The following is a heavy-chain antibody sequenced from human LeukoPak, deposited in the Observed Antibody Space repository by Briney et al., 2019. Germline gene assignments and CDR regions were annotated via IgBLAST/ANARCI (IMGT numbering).Heavy chain of an antibody. CDR1: GYTFTSYY. D-gene: IGHD5-12*01. CDR3: ARSGYGWWYFDL. Sequence: ASVKVSCKASGYTFTSYYMHWVRQAPGQGLEWMGIINPSGGSTSYAQKFQGRVTMTRDTSTSTAYMELRSLRSDDTAVYYCARSGYGWWYFDLWGRGTLVTVSS. J-gene: IGHJ2*01. V-gene: IGHV1-46*01. CDR2: INPSGGST.